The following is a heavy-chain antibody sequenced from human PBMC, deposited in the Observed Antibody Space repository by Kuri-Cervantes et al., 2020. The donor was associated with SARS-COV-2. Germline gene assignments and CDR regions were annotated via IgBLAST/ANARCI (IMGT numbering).Heavy chain of an antibody. V-gene: IGHV1-2*04. Sequence: ASVKVSCKASGYTFTGEYTHWVRQAPGERLEWMGWINPNSGGTKYAKKLEGWVTLTRDTSIATAYMEVSRLRSDDTAVYYCARGARITILGVLIGGRENPFFDPWGQGTQVTVSS. D-gene: IGHD3-3*01. CDR2: INPNSGGT. J-gene: IGHJ5*02. CDR3: ARGARITILGVLIGGRENPFFDP. CDR1: GYTFTGEY.